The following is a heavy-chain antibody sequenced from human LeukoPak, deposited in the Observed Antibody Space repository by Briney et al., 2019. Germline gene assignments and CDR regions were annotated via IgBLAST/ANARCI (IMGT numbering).Heavy chain of an antibody. D-gene: IGHD5-18*01. CDR2: ISAYNGNT. V-gene: IGHV1-18*01. J-gene: IGHJ4*02. CDR1: GYTFTSYG. CDR3: ARDFHSYGSFFDFDY. Sequence: ASVKVSCKATGYTFTSYGISWVRQARGQGLEWMGWISAYNGNTNYAQKLQGRVTMTTDTSTSTAYMELRSLRSDDTAVYYCARDFHSYGSFFDFDYWGQGTLVTVSS.